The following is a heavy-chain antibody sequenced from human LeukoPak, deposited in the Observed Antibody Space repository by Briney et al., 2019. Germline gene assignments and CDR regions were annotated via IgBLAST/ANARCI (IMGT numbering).Heavy chain of an antibody. Sequence: GGSLRLSCAASGFTFSSYWMHWVRQAPGKGLVWVSRINSGGSGTTYADSVKGRFTISRDTAKNTLYLQMNSLRAEDTAVYYCARVGSGGSGSYFLDYYMDVWGKGTTVTISS. CDR1: GFTFSSYW. CDR2: INSGGSGT. D-gene: IGHD3-10*01. V-gene: IGHV3-74*01. CDR3: ARVGSGGSGSYFLDYYMDV. J-gene: IGHJ6*03.